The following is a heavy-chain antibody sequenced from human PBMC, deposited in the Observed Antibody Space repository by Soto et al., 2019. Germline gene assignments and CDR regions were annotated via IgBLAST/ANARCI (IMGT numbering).Heavy chain of an antibody. J-gene: IGHJ4*02. CDR2: ISSTSTYI. D-gene: IGHD6-13*01. CDR3: ARETAGYTSTSAFDY. Sequence: GGSLRLSCAASGFTFSTYSMNWVRQAPGKGLEWISSISSTSTYIYYADSLKGRFTISRDNTKNSLYLQITSLRDDDTAVYYCARETAGYTSTSAFDYWGQGALVTVSS. CDR1: GFTFSTYS. V-gene: IGHV3-21*01.